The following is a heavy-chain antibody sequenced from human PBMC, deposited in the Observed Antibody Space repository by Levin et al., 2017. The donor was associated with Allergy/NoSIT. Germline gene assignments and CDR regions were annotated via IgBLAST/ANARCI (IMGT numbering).Heavy chain of an antibody. J-gene: IGHJ4*02. CDR2: IYPGDSDT. V-gene: IGHV5-51*01. Sequence: GESLKISCKGSGYSFTSYWIGWVRQMPGKGLEWMGIIYPGDSDTRYSPSFQGQVTISADKSISTAYLQWSSLKASDTAMYYCASSPAYYDFWSGYYTGGAFDYWGQGTLVTVSS. CDR3: ASSPAYYDFWSGYYTGGAFDY. CDR1: GYSFTSYW. D-gene: IGHD3-3*01.